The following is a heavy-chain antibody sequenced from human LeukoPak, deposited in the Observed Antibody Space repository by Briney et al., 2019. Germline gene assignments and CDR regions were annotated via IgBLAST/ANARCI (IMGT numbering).Heavy chain of an antibody. J-gene: IGHJ6*03. V-gene: IGHV4-38-2*02. CDR2: INHSGSP. CDR3: ARSGSGSDYYYYYYYLDV. Sequence: SETLSLTCTVSGYSISSGYYWGWIRQPPGKGLEWIGEINHSGSPNYDPSLKSRVTISVDTSKKQFSLKLSSVTAAGTAVYYCARSGSGSDYYYYYYYLDVWDTGTTVSVSS. D-gene: IGHD3-10*01. CDR1: GYSISSGYY.